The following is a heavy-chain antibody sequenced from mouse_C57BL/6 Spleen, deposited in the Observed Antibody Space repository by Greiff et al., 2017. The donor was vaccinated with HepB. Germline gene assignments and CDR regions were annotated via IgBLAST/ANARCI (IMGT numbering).Heavy chain of an antibody. CDR3: ATITTVVGYAMDY. J-gene: IGHJ4*01. V-gene: IGHV1-81*01. D-gene: IGHD1-1*01. CDR2: IYPRSGNT. Sequence: QVQLKESGAELARPGASVKLSCKASGYTFTSYGISWVKQRTGQGLEWIGEIYPRSGNTYYNEKFKGKATLTADKSSSTAYMELRSLTSEDSAVYFCATITTVVGYAMDYWGQGTSVTVSS. CDR1: GYTFTSYG.